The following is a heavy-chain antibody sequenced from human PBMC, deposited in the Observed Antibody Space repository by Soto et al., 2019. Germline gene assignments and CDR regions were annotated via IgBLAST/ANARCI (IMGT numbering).Heavy chain of an antibody. CDR2: MYPNNGKT. D-gene: IGHD3-16*01. V-gene: IGHV1-8*01. CDR1: GYMFTSYD. CDR3: AKDFGGLYNWFDP. J-gene: IGHJ5*02. Sequence: ASVKVSCKASGYMFTSYDINWVRQAAGQGLEWLGRMYPNNGKTDYAQKFQGRLTMTRDTSISTVYMELSSLTSEDTAVYYCAKDFGGLYNWFDPWGQGTLVTVSS.